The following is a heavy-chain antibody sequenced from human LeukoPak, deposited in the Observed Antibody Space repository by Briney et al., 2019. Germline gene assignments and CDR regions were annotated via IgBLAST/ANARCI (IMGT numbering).Heavy chain of an antibody. Sequence: GGSLRLSCAASGFTVSSNYMSWVRQAPGKGLEWVSVIYSGGSTYYADSVKGRFTISRDNSKNTLYLQMSSLRAEDTAVYYCAKAPCSSTSCYLSGNFYFDYWGQGTLVTVSS. CDR3: AKAPCSSTSCYLSGNFYFDY. V-gene: IGHV3-53*01. CDR2: IYSGGST. CDR1: GFTVSSNY. D-gene: IGHD2-2*01. J-gene: IGHJ4*02.